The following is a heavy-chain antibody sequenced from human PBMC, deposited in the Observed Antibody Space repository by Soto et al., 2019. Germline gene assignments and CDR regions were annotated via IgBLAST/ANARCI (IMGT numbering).Heavy chain of an antibody. CDR1: GYTFTSYY. Sequence: QVQLVQSGAEVKKPGASVKVSCKASGYTFTSYYMHWVRQAPGQGLEWMGIINPSGGSTSYAQKFQGRVTMTRDTSTSTVYMELSSLRSEDTAVYYCARVRPSYDYVWGSYRYSSPFDYWGQGTLVTVSS. J-gene: IGHJ4*02. CDR2: INPSGGST. V-gene: IGHV1-46*01. D-gene: IGHD3-16*02. CDR3: ARVRPSYDYVWGSYRYSSPFDY.